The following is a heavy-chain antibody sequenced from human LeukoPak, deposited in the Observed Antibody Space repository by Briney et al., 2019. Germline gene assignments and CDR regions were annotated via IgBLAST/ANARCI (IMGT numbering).Heavy chain of an antibody. J-gene: IGHJ2*01. V-gene: IGHV4-38-2*02. CDR3: ARRRYYYGSGQYWYFDL. CDR1: GYSISSGYY. Sequence: SETLSLTCTVSGYSISSGYYWGWIRQPPGKGLEWIGEINHSGSTNYNPSLKSRVTISVDMSKNQFSLKLSSVTAADTAVYYCARRRYYYGSGQYWYFDLWGRGTLVTVSS. CDR2: INHSGST. D-gene: IGHD3-10*01.